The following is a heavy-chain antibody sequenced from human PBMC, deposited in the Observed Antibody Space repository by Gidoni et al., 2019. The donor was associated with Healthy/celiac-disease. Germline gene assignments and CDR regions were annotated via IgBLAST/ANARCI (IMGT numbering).Heavy chain of an antibody. CDR1: GFTFSSYG. CDR3: ARDSNGDSADY. V-gene: IGHV3-33*01. CDR2: IWYDGSNK. Sequence: QVQLVESGGGVVQPGRSLRLSCAASGFTFSSYGMHWVRQAPGKGLAWVAVIWYDGSNKYYADSVKGRFTISRDNSKNTLYLQMNSLRAEDTAVYYCARDSNGDSADYWGQGTLVTVSS. D-gene: IGHD2-8*01. J-gene: IGHJ4*02.